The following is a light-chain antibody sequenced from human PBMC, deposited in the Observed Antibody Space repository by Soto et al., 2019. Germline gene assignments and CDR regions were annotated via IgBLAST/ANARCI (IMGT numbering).Light chain of an antibody. CDR2: AAS. CDR1: QSISSY. CDR3: QQSYSTPIT. Sequence: PSSLSASVGDRVTSTCRASQSISSYLNWYQQKPGKAPKLLIYAASSLQSGVPSRFSGSGSGTDFTLTISSLQPEDFATYYCQQSYSTPITFGQGTRLEI. J-gene: IGKJ5*01. V-gene: IGKV1-39*01.